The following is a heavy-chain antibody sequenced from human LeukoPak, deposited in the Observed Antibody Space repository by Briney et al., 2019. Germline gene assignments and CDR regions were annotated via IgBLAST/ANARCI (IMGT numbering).Heavy chain of an antibody. CDR3: ARVTVGASWFDY. Sequence: SETLSLTCTVSGGSVSSGSYYWSWIRQPPGKGLELIGYIYYSGSTNYNPSLKSRVTISVDTSKNQFSLKLSSVTAADTAVYYCARVTVGASWFDYWGQGTLVTVSS. V-gene: IGHV4-61*01. CDR1: GGSVSSGSYY. J-gene: IGHJ4*02. D-gene: IGHD1-26*01. CDR2: IYYSGST.